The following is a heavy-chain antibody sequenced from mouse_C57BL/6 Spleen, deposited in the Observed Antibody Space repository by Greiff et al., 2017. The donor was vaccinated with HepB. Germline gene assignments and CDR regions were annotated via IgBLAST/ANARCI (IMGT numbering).Heavy chain of an antibody. CDR1: GYTFTSYW. CDR2: IDPSDSET. V-gene: IGHV1-52*01. CDR3: ARGLREFYAMDY. Sequence: QVQLKQPGAELVRPGSSVKLSCKASGYTFTSYWMHWVKQRPIQGLEWIGNIDPSDSETHYNQKFKDKATLTVDKSSSTAYMQLSSLTSEDSAVYYCARGLREFYAMDYWGQGTSVTVSS. J-gene: IGHJ4*01. D-gene: IGHD2-4*01.